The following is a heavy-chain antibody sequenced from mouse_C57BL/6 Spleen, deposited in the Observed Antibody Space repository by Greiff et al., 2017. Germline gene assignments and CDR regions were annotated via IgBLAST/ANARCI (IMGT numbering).Heavy chain of an antibody. J-gene: IGHJ3*01. V-gene: IGHV1-26*01. D-gene: IGHD3-2*02. CDR3: AEDSSGPSFAY. CDR2: INPNNGGT. Sequence: EVQLQQSGPELVKPGASVKISCKASGYTFTDYYMNWVKQSHGKSLEWIGDINPNNGGTSYNQKFKGKATLTVDKSSSTAYMELRSLTSEDSAVXYCAEDSSGPSFAYWGQGTLVTVSA. CDR1: GYTFTDYY.